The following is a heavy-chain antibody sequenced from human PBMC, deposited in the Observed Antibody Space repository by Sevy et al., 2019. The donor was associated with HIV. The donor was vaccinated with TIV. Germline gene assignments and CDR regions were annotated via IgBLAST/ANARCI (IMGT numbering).Heavy chain of an antibody. CDR3: ASPLHYYDSPSAY. CDR2: ISSGSSYI. V-gene: IGHV3-21*01. J-gene: IGHJ4*02. CDR1: GFTFNYYN. D-gene: IGHD3-22*01. Sequence: GGSLRLSCAASGFTFNYYNMNWVRQAPRKGLEWVSSISSGSSYIYYADSVKGRFTISRDNAKNSLYLQMNSLRAEDTAIYYCASPLHYYDSPSAYWGQGTLVTVSS.